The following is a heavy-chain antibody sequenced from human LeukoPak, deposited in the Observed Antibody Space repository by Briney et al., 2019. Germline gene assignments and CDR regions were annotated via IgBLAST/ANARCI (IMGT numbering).Heavy chain of an antibody. Sequence: GGSLRLSCAASGFTFSSYSMNWVRQAPGKGLEWVAFIRYDGSNKYYADSVKGRFTISRDNSKNTLYLQMNSLRAEDTAVYYCAKLDCQQLGWDDAFDIWGQGTMVTVSS. V-gene: IGHV3-30*02. CDR3: AKLDCQQLGWDDAFDI. D-gene: IGHD6-6*01. CDR1: GFTFSSYS. CDR2: IRYDGSNK. J-gene: IGHJ3*02.